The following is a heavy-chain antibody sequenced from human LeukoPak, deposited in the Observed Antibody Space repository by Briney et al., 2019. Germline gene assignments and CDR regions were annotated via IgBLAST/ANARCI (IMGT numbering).Heavy chain of an antibody. D-gene: IGHD2-15*01. V-gene: IGHV3-21*01. Sequence: PGGSLRLSCAGSGFTFSSYSMNWVRQAPGKGLEWVSSISSSSSYIYYADSVKGRFTISRDNAKNSLYLQMNSLRAGDTAVYYCASVVVVAATRNYMDVWGKGTTVTISS. CDR2: ISSSSSYI. CDR3: ASVVVVAATRNYMDV. J-gene: IGHJ6*03. CDR1: GFTFSSYS.